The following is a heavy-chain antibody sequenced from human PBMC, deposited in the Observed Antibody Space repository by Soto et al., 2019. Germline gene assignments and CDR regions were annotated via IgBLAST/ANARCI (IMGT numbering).Heavy chain of an antibody. J-gene: IGHJ6*02. D-gene: IGHD1-26*01. Sequence: QVQLVQSGAEVKKPGSSVKVSCKASGGTFSSYAISWVRQAPGQGLEWMGGIIPIFGTANYAQKFQSRVTITAYKHTSTAYMELSSLRSEDTAGYYCARDCGSYLRSVYGMYVWGQGTTVTLS. V-gene: IGHV1-69*06. CDR2: IIPIFGTA. CDR3: ARDCGSYLRSVYGMYV. CDR1: GGTFSSYA.